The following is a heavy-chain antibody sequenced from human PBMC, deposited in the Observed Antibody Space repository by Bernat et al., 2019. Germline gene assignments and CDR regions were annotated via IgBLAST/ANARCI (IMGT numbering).Heavy chain of an antibody. Sequence: QVQLVESGGGVVQPGRSLRLSCAASGFTFSSYGMHWVRQAPGKGLEWLAVISYDGSNKYYADSVKGRFTISRDNSKNTLYLQMNSLRAEDTAVYYCAKSRVSSWYLSYYYGMDVWGQGTTVTVSS. CDR1: GFTFSSYG. D-gene: IGHD6-13*01. CDR2: ISYDGSNK. CDR3: AKSRVSSWYLSYYYGMDV. V-gene: IGHV3-30*18. J-gene: IGHJ6*02.